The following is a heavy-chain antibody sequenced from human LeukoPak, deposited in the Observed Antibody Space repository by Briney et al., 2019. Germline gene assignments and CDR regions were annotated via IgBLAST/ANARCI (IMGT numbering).Heavy chain of an antibody. Sequence: PGGSLRLSCTASGFALDEHGMSWVRQVPGKGLEWVSGINWSGGSTGYADPLRGRFTISRDNAKNSLYLQMDSLRAEDTALYYCARAPITSPFYFDYWGQGTLVTVSS. CDR2: INWSGGST. CDR3: ARAPITSPFYFDY. D-gene: IGHD2-2*01. CDR1: GFALDEHG. V-gene: IGHV3-20*04. J-gene: IGHJ4*02.